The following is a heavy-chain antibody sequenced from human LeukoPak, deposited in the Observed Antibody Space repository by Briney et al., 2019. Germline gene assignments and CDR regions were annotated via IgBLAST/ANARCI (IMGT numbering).Heavy chain of an antibody. J-gene: IGHJ5*02. CDR3: ARDRLLWFGESNNWFDP. CDR1: GYTFTSYG. Sequence: ASVKVSCKASGYTFTSYGISWVRQAPGQGLEWMGWISAYNGNTNYAQKLQGRVTMTTDTSTSTAYMELRSLRSDDTAVYYCARDRLLWFGESNNWFDPWGQGTLVTVSS. V-gene: IGHV1-18*01. CDR2: ISAYNGNT. D-gene: IGHD3-10*01.